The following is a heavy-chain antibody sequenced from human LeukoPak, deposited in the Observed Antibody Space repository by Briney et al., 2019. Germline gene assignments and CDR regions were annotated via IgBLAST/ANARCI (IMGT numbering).Heavy chain of an antibody. CDR3: ASWGAGGNS. D-gene: IGHD3-16*01. CDR1: GFTLSTYW. CDR2: INPDGSGK. Sequence: GGSLRLSCEASGFTLSTYWMNWVRQVPRKGLAWVANINPDGSGKRYVASVKGRFTIARDNADNSRSLQMNSLRAEDTAVYYCASWGAGGNSWGQGTLVTVSS. J-gene: IGHJ4*02. V-gene: IGHV3-7*01.